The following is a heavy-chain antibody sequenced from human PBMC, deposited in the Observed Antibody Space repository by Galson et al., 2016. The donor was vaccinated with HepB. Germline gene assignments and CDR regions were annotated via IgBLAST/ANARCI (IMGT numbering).Heavy chain of an antibody. CDR1: GFTFRNHW. CDR2: INWDSSSM. V-gene: IGHV3-9*01. J-gene: IGHJ4*02. D-gene: IGHD6-13*01. CDR3: TKDISSNWYLGGDLNY. Sequence: SLRLSCAASGFTFRNHWTHWVRRAPGKGLEWVAGINWDSSSMGYADSVKGRFTISRDNAKSSLYLQMNSLRAEDTALYYCTKDISSNWYLGGDLNYWGQGTLVTVSS.